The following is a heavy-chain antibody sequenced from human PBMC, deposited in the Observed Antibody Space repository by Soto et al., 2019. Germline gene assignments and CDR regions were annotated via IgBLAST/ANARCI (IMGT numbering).Heavy chain of an antibody. CDR3: ASVTLFFGLYAFYC. CDR2: ISGFSAGSAST. J-gene: IGHJ3*01. V-gene: IGHV3-23*01. Sequence: EVQLLESGGGLVQPGGSLRLSCAASGFTFNSYAMHWVRQAPGKGLEWVSGISGFSAGSASTYFADSVKGRFIISRDNSNNTLYLQMNILRAEDTALYYCASVTLFFGLYAFYCWGHRTLVTVSS. CDR1: GFTFNSYA. D-gene: IGHD3-10*01.